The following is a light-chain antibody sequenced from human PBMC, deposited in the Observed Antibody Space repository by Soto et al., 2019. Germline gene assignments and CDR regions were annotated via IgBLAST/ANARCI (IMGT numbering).Light chain of an antibody. CDR1: TGAVTSGNH. J-gene: IGLJ2*01. Sequence: QTVVTQESSLTVSPGGTVTLTCASSTGAVTSGNHPHWLPQKPGQAPRTVIYSTDNKQDWTPARFSGSLLGGKAALTVSGVPAEDEAEYYCLFYYGGAQPHWVFGGGTKLTVL. CDR3: LFYYGGAQPHWV. V-gene: IGLV7-43*01. CDR2: STD.